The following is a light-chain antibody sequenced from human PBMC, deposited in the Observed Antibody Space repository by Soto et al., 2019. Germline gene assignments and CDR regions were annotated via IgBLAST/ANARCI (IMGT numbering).Light chain of an antibody. V-gene: IGKV1-33*01. Sequence: DIQMTQSPSSLSASVGDRVTITCQASHDIRNYLNWYQQKPGQAPKLLIHDASRLQTGVPSRSSGSGSGTDFIFTITSLQPDDIATYHCQQYDNLPLTFGGGTKVEI. CDR3: QQYDNLPLT. J-gene: IGKJ4*01. CDR1: HDIRNY. CDR2: DAS.